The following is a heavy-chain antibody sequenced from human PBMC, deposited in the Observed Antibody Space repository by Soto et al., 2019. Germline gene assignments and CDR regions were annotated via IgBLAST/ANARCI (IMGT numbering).Heavy chain of an antibody. V-gene: IGHV1-2*02. D-gene: IGHD3-10*01. CDR2: INPNSGGT. J-gene: IGHJ6*02. Sequence: ASVKVSFKACGYTSTGYYMHWLRQAPGQGLEWMGWINPNSGGTNYAQKFQGRVTMTRDTSISTAYMELSRLRSDDTAVYYCATQSVLLWFGELRDYYYGMDVWGQGTTVTVSS. CDR1: GYTSTGYY. CDR3: ATQSVLLWFGELRDYYYGMDV.